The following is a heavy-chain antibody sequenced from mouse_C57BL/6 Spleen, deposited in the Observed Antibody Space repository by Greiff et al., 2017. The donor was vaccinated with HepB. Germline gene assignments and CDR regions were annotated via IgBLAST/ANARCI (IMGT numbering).Heavy chain of an antibody. CDR3: ARSPYGSSYYYAMDY. V-gene: IGHV14-2*01. D-gene: IGHD1-1*01. J-gene: IGHJ4*01. CDR1: GFNIKDYY. CDR2: IDPEDGET. Sequence: EVQLVESGAELVKPGASVKLSCTASGFNIKDYYMHWVKQRTEQGLEWIGRIDPEDGETKYAPKFQGKATITADTSSNTAYLQLSSLTSEDTAVYYCARSPYGSSYYYAMDYWGQGTSVTVSS.